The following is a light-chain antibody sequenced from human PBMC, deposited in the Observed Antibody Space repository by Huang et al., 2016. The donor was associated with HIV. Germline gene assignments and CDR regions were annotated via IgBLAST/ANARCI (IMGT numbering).Light chain of an antibody. J-gene: IGKJ1*01. Sequence: DIQMTQSASTLSASVGDRVTITCRASRTISNWLAWYQQKPGKAPNLLIYKASTLERGVPSRFSGSGYGTEFTLTISSLQPDDFATYYCHHYNSYSGAFGQGTKVEIK. CDR3: HHYNSYSGA. CDR2: KAS. CDR1: RTISNW. V-gene: IGKV1-5*03.